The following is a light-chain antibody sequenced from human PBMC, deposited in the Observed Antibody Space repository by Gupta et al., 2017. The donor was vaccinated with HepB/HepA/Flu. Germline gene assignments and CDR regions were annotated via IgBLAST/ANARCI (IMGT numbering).Light chain of an antibody. CDR1: ESISSN. CDR2: GAS. V-gene: IGKV3-15*01. J-gene: IGKJ1*01. Sequence: VITQSPATLSVFPGESATLSCRASESISSNLAWYQQKPGQAPRLLIYGASTRATGIPARFSGSGSGTEFTLTISSLQSEDFAVYYCQQYNNWPRTFGQGTKVEIK. CDR3: QQYNNWPRT.